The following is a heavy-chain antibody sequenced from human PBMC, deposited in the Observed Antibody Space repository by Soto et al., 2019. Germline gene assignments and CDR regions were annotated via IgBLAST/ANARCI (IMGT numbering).Heavy chain of an antibody. CDR1: GYTFTSYA. V-gene: IGHV1-3*01. CDR2: INAGNGNT. CDR3: ARVSSALGYFDY. J-gene: IGHJ4*01. Sequence: SVKVSCKASGYTFTSYAMHWVRQAPGQRLEWMGWINAGNGNTKYSQKFQGRVTITRDTSASTASMELSSLRSEDTAVYYCARVSSALGYFDYWGHGTLVTVSS. D-gene: IGHD6-6*01.